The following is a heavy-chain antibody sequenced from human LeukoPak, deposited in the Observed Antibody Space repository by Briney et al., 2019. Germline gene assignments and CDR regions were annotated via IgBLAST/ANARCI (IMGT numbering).Heavy chain of an antibody. D-gene: IGHD2-21*02. CDR3: ARDQLAYCGGDCHNNWFDP. Sequence: EASVKVSCKASGGTFSSYAISWVRQAPGQGLEWMGGIIPIFGTANYAQKFQGRVTMTRDTSTSTVYMELSSLRSEDTAVYYCARDQLAYCGGDCHNNWFDPWGQGTLVTVSS. J-gene: IGHJ5*02. V-gene: IGHV1-69*05. CDR2: IIPIFGTA. CDR1: GGTFSSYA.